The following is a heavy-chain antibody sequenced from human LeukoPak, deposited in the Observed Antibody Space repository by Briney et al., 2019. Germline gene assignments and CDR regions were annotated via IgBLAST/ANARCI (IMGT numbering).Heavy chain of an antibody. Sequence: ASVKVSCKASGYTFTGYYMHWVRQAPGQGLEWMGRINPNSGGTNYAQTFQSRVTMTRDTSIGTAYMEVSRLRSDDTAVYYCARDPTGFLGTWFDPWGQGTLVTVSS. J-gene: IGHJ5*02. V-gene: IGHV1-2*06. CDR1: GYTFTGYY. D-gene: IGHD1-14*01. CDR2: INPNSGGT. CDR3: ARDPTGFLGTWFDP.